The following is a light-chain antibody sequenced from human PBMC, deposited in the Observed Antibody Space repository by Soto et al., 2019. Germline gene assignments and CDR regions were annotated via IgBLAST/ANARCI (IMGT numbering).Light chain of an antibody. V-gene: IGKV1-9*01. J-gene: IGKJ5*01. Sequence: IQLTQSPSSLSASVGDRVTITCRASQGISSYLAWYQQKPGKAPKLLIYAASTLQSGVPSRFSGSGSGTDFTLTISSLQSEDFAVYYCQQYHSWPPITFGQGTRLEIK. CDR3: QQYHSWPPIT. CDR2: AAS. CDR1: QGISSY.